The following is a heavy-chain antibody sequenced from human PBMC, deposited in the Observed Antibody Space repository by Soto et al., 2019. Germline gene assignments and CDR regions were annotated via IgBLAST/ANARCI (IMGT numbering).Heavy chain of an antibody. Sequence: ASVKVSCKASGYTFTSYGISWVRQAPGQGLEWMGWISAYNGNTNYAQKLQGRVTMTTDTSTSTAYMELRSLRSDDTAVYYCARAVGYSSSSDWFDPWGQGTLVTVSS. D-gene: IGHD6-6*01. CDR1: GYTFTSYG. J-gene: IGHJ5*02. CDR2: ISAYNGNT. V-gene: IGHV1-18*01. CDR3: ARAVGYSSSSDWFDP.